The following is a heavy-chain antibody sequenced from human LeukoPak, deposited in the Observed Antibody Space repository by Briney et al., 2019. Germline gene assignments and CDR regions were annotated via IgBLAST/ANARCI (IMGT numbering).Heavy chain of an antibody. D-gene: IGHD5-18*01. CDR2: IYTSGST. CDR3: ARGGYSYGYGYDY. CDR1: GGSISSYY. V-gene: IGHV4-4*08. Sequence: SETLSLTCTVSGGSISSYYWSWIRQPPGKGLEWIGRIYTSGSTNYNPSLKSRVTISVDTSKNQFSLKLSSVTAADTAVYYCARGGYSYGYGYDYWGQGTLVTVSS. J-gene: IGHJ4*02.